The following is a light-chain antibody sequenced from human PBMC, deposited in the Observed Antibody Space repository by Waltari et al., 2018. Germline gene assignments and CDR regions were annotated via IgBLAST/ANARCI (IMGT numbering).Light chain of an antibody. CDR2: ATS. CDR3: QQYSVFPFT. CDR1: QGINGY. J-gene: IGKJ3*01. V-gene: IGKV1-16*01. Sequence: DIQMTQSPSSLSASVGDTVTITCRASQGINGYLAWYQQKPGKAPQRLIYATSTLQGGVPSRFSGTASGTGFTLTISNLQPEDFATYYCQQYSVFPFTFGPGTKLDVK.